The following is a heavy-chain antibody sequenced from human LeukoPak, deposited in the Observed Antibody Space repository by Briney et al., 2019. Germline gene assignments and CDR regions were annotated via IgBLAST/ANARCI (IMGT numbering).Heavy chain of an antibody. CDR2: INYSGST. Sequence: PSETLSLTCTVSGGSISSYYWSWIRQPPGKGLEWIGYINYSGSTNYNPSLKSRVTISVDTSKSQFSLKLSSVTATDTAVYYCASPSGYYDSSGYFRDWGQGTLVTVSS. J-gene: IGHJ4*02. V-gene: IGHV4-59*08. CDR1: GGSISSYY. CDR3: ASPSGYYDSSGYFRD. D-gene: IGHD3-22*01.